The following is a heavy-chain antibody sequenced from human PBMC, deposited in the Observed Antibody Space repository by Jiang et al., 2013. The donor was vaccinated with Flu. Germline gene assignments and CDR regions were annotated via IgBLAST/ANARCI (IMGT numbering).Heavy chain of an antibody. V-gene: IGHV3-23*01. CDR3: AKEAVTGPPWGYYMDV. J-gene: IGHJ6*03. D-gene: IGHD2-21*02. Sequence: VQLLESGGGLVQPGGSLRLSCAASGFTFSSYAMSWVRQAPGKGLEWVSLISGSGDSTYYADSVKGRFTISRDNSKNTLYLQMNSLRAEDTAVYYCAKEAVTGPPWGYYMDVWGKGTTVTVSS. CDR1: GFTFSSYA. CDR2: ISGSGDST.